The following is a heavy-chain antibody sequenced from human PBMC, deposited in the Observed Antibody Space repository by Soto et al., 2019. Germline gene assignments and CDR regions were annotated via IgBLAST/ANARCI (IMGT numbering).Heavy chain of an antibody. D-gene: IGHD2-21*02. Sequence: GGSLRLSCAASGFSFSNVWMTWVRQAPGKGLECLACINPDGSEKYYVDSVKGRFTVSRDNARNSLYVQMNSLRAEDTAVYYWTKGYYSYSCGNFAPGGQGTLFPV. J-gene: IGHJ5*02. V-gene: IGHV3-7*03. CDR3: TKGYYSYSCGNFAP. CDR1: GFSFSNVW. CDR2: INPDGSEK.